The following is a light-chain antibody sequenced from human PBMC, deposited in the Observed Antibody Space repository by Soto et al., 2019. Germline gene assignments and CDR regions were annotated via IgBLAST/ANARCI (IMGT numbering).Light chain of an antibody. J-gene: IGKJ4*01. CDR3: QQYDNLPP. CDR1: QDISNY. V-gene: IGKV1-33*01. CDR2: DAS. Sequence: DIQMTQSPSSLSASVGDRVTITCHASQDISNYLNWYQQKPGKAPKLLIYDASNLETGVPSRFSGSGSGTDFTFTISSLQPEDIATYYCQQYDNLPPFGGGTKVDIK.